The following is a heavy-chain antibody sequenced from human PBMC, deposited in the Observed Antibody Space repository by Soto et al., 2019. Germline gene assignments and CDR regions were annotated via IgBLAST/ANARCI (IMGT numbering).Heavy chain of an antibody. Sequence: QVQLVQSGAEVKRPESSMKVSCKPSGGTFNNYAINWVRQAPGQGLEWMGAIIPISGTTNYAQKFQGRVTITADKSTSTVYMDLSSLRSDDTAVYYCARWGGLSCSGAVCFKKPFDYWGQGTLVTVSS. CDR1: GGTFNNYA. D-gene: IGHD2-8*02. V-gene: IGHV1-69*06. J-gene: IGHJ4*02. CDR2: IIPISGTT. CDR3: ARWGGLSCSGAVCFKKPFDY.